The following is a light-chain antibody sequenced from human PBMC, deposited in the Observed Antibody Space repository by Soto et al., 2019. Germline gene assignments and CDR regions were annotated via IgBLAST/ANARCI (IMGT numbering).Light chain of an antibody. CDR2: AAS. CDR1: QGIANS. Sequence: DIQMTQSPSSLSASVGDRVTITCRASQGIANSLAWFQQKTGKAPDSLMSAASRLQSGVPSRFSGKGSWTDFPPHLRGPAAGGFGTLFRQQYRSYPFTFGGGTKVEI. CDR3: QQYRSYPFT. V-gene: IGKV1-16*01. J-gene: IGKJ4*01.